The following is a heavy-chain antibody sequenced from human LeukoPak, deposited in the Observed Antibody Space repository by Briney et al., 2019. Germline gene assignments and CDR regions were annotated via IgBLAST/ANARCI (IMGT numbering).Heavy chain of an antibody. Sequence: ASVKVSCKASGYTFTSYGISWVRQAPGQGLEWMGWISAYNGNTNYAQKLQGRVTMTTDTSTSTAYMELRSLRSDDTAVNYCATRITMVREDAFDIWSQGTMVTVSS. D-gene: IGHD3-10*01. CDR3: ATRITMVREDAFDI. J-gene: IGHJ3*02. CDR1: GYTFTSYG. V-gene: IGHV1-18*01. CDR2: ISAYNGNT.